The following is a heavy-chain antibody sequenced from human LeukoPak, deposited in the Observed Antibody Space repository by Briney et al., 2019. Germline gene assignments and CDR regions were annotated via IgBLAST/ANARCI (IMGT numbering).Heavy chain of an antibody. V-gene: IGHV3-7*01. Sequence: PGGSLRLSCAASGFTFSSYWMSWVRQAPGKGLEWVANINQDGSEKYYVDSVKGRFTFSRDNAKNSLYLQMNNLRAEDTAVYYCARDGVAAGVYFDCWGQGILVTVSS. J-gene: IGHJ4*02. CDR2: INQDGSEK. CDR1: GFTFSSYW. D-gene: IGHD6-13*01. CDR3: ARDGVAAGVYFDC.